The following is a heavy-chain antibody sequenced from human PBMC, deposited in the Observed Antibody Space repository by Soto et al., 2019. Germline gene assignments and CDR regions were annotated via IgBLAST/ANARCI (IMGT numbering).Heavy chain of an antibody. CDR1: GFTFTSSD. V-gene: IGHV1-58*01. Sequence: QLQLVQSGPEVKKPGTSVKVSCKASGFTFTSSDVQWVRQARGQRIEWIGWIVVGSGNPNYAQKFQERVTITRDMSSRTFYRVLSCLTADATSVYYCAADRTYCGGDCCGDWGQGTLVTVCS. CDR3: AADRTYCGGDCCGD. CDR2: IVVGSGNP. J-gene: IGHJ4*02. D-gene: IGHD2-21*02.